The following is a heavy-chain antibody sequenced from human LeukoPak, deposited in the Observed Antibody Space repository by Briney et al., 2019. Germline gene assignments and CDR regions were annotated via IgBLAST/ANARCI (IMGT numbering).Heavy chain of an antibody. D-gene: IGHD3-16*02. Sequence: ASVKVSCKASGYTFTGYYMHWVRQAPGQGLEWMGRINPNSGGTNYAQKFQGRVTMTRDTSISTAYMELSRLRSDDTAVYYCARESYDYVWGSYRVDYWGQGTLVTVPS. CDR3: ARESYDYVWGSYRVDY. J-gene: IGHJ4*02. CDR2: INPNSGGT. CDR1: GYTFTGYY. V-gene: IGHV1-2*06.